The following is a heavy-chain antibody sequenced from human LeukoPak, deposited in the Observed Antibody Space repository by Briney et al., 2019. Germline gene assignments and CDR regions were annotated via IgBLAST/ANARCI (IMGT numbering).Heavy chain of an antibody. V-gene: IGHV4-31*03. J-gene: IGHJ4*02. CDR2: IYYSGST. CDR1: GGSISSGGYY. Sequence: SQTLSLTCTVSGGSISSGGYYWSWIRQHPGKGLEWIGYIYYSGSTYYNPSLKSRVTISVDTSKNQFSLKLSSVTAADTAVYYCARGSVVVPAAFFDYWGQGTLVTVSS. D-gene: IGHD2-2*01. CDR3: ARGSVVVPAAFFDY.